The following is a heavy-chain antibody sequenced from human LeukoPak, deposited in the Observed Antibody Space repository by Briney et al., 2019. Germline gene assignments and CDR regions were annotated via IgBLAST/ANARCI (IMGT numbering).Heavy chain of an antibody. CDR2: INPNSGGP. V-gene: IGHV1-2*02. CDR3: ARQPSFDAIDI. J-gene: IGHJ3*02. D-gene: IGHD2-2*01. Sequence: ASVRVSCKASGYTFTSYYLHWVRQAPGQGPEWVGWINPNSGGPNYAQEFQGRVTMTRDTSISTAYMELSRLRSDDTAVYYCARQPSFDAIDIWGQGTMVTVSS. CDR1: GYTFTSYY.